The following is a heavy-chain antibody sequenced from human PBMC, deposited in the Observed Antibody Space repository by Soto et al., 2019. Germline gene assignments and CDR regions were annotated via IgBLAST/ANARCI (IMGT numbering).Heavy chain of an antibody. CDR2: IIPIPDIT. CDR3: ARDRITTRGDAFDL. CDR1: GGTFSTYI. D-gene: IGHD3-3*01. V-gene: IGHV1-69*04. J-gene: IGHJ3*01. Sequence: SVKVSCKAPGGTFSTYIISWVRQAPGQGLEWVGRIIPIPDITNYAQKFQGRVTVTADRSTSTAYMELTSLKSEDTAAYYCARDRITTRGDAFDLWGQGTMVTVSS.